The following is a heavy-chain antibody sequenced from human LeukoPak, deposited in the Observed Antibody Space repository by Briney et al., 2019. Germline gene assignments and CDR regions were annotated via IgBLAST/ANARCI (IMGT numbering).Heavy chain of an antibody. CDR3: ARDRAPGRGGDYYYYGMDV. D-gene: IGHD3-10*01. CDR1: GFTVSSNY. CDR2: IYSGGNT. V-gene: IGHV3-53*01. J-gene: IGHJ6*02. Sequence: GGSLRLSCAASGFTVSSNYMSWVRQVPGKGLEWVSVIYSGGNTYYADSVKGRFTISRDNSKNTLYLQMNSLRAEDTAVYYCARDRAPGRGGDYYYYGMDVWGQGTTVTVSS.